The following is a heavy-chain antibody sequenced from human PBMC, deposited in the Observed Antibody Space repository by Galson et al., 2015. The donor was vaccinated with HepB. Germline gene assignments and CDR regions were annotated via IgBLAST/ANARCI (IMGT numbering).Heavy chain of an antibody. CDR2: ISAYNGKI. CDR1: GYTFTSYG. J-gene: IGHJ6*03. Sequence: SVKVSCKASGYTFTSYGISWVRQAPGQGLEWMGWISAYNGKINYAEKFQGRVTMTTDTSTSTAYMELRSPRSDDTAVYYCARDGFQVWAGLDYLWYYMDVWGKGTTVTVSS. V-gene: IGHV1-18*01. CDR3: ARDGFQVWAGLDYLWYYMDV. D-gene: IGHD2-8*02.